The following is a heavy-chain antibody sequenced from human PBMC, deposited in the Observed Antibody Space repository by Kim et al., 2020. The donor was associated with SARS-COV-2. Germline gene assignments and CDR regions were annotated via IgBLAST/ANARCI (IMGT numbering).Heavy chain of an antibody. J-gene: IGHJ4*02. CDR2: INPNSGDT. CDR3: ARAFGVWGFDY. Sequence: ASAKVSCKASGYTFTGYFIHWVRQAPGQGLEWMGRINPNSGDTNFAQKSQGRVTMTRDTSISTVYMELSRLTSDDTAVYYCARAFGVWGFDYWGQGTLVTVSS. D-gene: IGHD3-16*01. V-gene: IGHV1-2*06. CDR1: GYTFTGYF.